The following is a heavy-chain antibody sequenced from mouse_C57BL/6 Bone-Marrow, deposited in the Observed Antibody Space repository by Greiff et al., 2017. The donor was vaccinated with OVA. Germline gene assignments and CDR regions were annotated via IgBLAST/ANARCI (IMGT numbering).Heavy chain of an antibody. CDR1: GFTFSSYA. J-gene: IGHJ3*01. Sequence: EVKLVESGGGLVKPGGSLKLSCAASGFTFSSYAMSWVRQTPEKRLEWVATISDGGSYTYYPANVKGRFTISRDNAKNNLYLQMSHLKSEDTAMYYCARASYYGSSPFAYWGQGTLVTVSA. CDR3: ARASYYGSSPFAY. CDR2: ISDGGSYT. V-gene: IGHV5-4*03. D-gene: IGHD1-1*01.